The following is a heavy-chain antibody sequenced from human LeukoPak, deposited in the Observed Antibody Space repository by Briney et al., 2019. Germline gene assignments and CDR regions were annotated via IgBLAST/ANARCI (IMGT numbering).Heavy chain of an antibody. CDR2: IYYSGST. V-gene: IGHV4-31*03. CDR1: GGSISSGGYS. D-gene: IGHD4-4*01. CDR3: ARGELQYYFDY. Sequence: SETLSLTCTVSGGSISSGGYSWSWIRQHPGKGLEWIGYIYYSGSTYYNPSLKSRVTISVDTSKNQFSLKLSSVTAADTAVYYCARGELQYYFDYWGQGTLVTVSS. J-gene: IGHJ4*02.